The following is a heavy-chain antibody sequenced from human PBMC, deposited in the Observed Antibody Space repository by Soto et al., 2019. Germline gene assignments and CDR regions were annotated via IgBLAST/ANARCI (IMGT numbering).Heavy chain of an antibody. D-gene: IGHD3-3*02. Sequence: GGSLRLSCAASGFTFSSYAMSWVRQAPGKGLEWVSAISGSGGSTYYADSVKGRFTISRDNSKNTLYLQMNSLRAEDTAVYYCVNISPPRMPRELTFLEDYQKWFDPWGQGTLVTVSS. V-gene: IGHV3-23*01. J-gene: IGHJ5*02. CDR1: GFTFSSYA. CDR3: VNISPPRMPRELTFLEDYQKWFDP. CDR2: ISGSGGST.